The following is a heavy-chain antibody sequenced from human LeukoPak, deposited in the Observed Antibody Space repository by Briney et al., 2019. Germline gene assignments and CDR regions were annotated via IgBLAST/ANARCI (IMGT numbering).Heavy chain of an antibody. CDR3: ARDRNGIQLWSPLDY. CDR1: GVTFSSYA. J-gene: IGHJ4*02. D-gene: IGHD5-18*01. V-gene: IGHV1-69*05. Sequence: GASVKVSCKATGVTFSSYAISWVRQAPGQGLEWMGRIIPIFGTANYAQKFQGRVTITTDESTSTAYMKLSSLRSEDTAVYYCARDRNGIQLWSPLDYWGQGTLVTVSS. CDR2: IIPIFGTA.